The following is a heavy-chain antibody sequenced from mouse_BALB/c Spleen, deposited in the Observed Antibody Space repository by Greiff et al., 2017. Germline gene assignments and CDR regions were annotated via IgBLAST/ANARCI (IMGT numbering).Heavy chain of an antibody. CDR1: GFTFSDYY. V-gene: IGHV5-4*02. CDR3: AREENYYGSSPG. Sequence: EVQGVESGGGLVKPGGSLKLSCAASGFTFSDYYMYWVRQTPEKRLEWVATISDGGSYTYYPDSVKGRFTISRDNAKNNLYLQMSSLKSEDTAMYYCAREENYYGSSPGWGQGTLVTVS. D-gene: IGHD1-1*01. CDR2: ISDGGSYT. J-gene: IGHJ3*01.